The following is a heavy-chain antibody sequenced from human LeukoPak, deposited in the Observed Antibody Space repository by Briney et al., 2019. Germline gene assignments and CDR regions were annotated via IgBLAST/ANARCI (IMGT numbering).Heavy chain of an antibody. Sequence: ASVKVSCKASGYTFTSYDINWVRQATGQGLEWMGWMNPNSGNTGYAQKFQGRVTMTRNTSISTAYMELRSLRSDDTAVYYCARLYYDFWSGYFYPLDYWGQGTLVTVSS. CDR3: ARLYYDFWSGYFYPLDY. J-gene: IGHJ4*02. V-gene: IGHV1-8*01. CDR2: MNPNSGNT. CDR1: GYTFTSYD. D-gene: IGHD3-3*01.